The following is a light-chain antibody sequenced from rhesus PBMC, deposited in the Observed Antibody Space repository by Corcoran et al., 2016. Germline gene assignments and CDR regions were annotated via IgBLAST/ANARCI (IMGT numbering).Light chain of an antibody. J-gene: IGLJ1*01. V-gene: IGLV2-32*02. CDR3: RSYAGRNTFI. CDR2: EVS. CDR1: SSDIGGYNY. Sequence: QAALTQPPSVSGSPGQLVTISCTGTSSDIGGYNYVSWYQQHPGTAPKLMIYEVSKRPSGVSDRFSGSKSGNTASLPISGLQAEAEADYSCRSYAGRNTFIFGAGTRLTVL.